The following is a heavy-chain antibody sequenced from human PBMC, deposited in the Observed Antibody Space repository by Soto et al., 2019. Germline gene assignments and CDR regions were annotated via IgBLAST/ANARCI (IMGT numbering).Heavy chain of an antibody. J-gene: IGHJ4*02. D-gene: IGHD6-13*01. CDR1: GGSISSGGYS. CDR3: ASSHAGAHITAAVH. V-gene: IGHV4-30-2*01. CDR2: IYHSGST. Sequence: QLQLQESGSGLVKPSQTLSLTCAVSGGSISSGGYSWSWIRQPPGKGLEWIGYIYHSGSTYYNPSLKSRGTISVDRPKNQFSLKLSSVTAADTAVYYCASSHAGAHITAAVHWGQGTLVTVSS.